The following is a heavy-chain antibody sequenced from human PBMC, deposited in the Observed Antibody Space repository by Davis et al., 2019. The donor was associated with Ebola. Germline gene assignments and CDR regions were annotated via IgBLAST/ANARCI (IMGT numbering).Heavy chain of an antibody. J-gene: IGHJ4*02. D-gene: IGHD3-9*01. CDR1: GGSISSYY. V-gene: IGHV4-59*12. CDR2: IYYSGST. CDR3: ARGTYYDIPD. Sequence: MPSETLSLTCTVSGGSISSYYWSWIRQPPGKGLEWIGYIYYSGSTNYNPSLKSRVTISVDTSENHFSLKLSSVTAADTAVYYCARGTYYDIPDWGQGTLVTVSS.